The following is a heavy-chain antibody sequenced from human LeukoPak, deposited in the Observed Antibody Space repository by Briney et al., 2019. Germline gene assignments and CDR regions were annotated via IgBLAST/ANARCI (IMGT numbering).Heavy chain of an antibody. CDR3: ARALTLYCSSTSCYDY. J-gene: IGHJ4*02. Sequence: GGSLRLSCAASGFTFSSYAMHWVRQAPGKGLEWVAVISYHGSNKYYADSVKGRFTISRDNSKNTLYLQMNSLRAEDTAVYYCARALTLYCSSTSCYDYWGQGTLVTVSS. CDR1: GFTFSSYA. V-gene: IGHV3-30-3*01. D-gene: IGHD2-2*01. CDR2: ISYHGSNK.